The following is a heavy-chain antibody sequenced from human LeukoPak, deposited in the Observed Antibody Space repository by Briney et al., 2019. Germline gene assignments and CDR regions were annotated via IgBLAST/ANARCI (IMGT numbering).Heavy chain of an antibody. CDR2: IYDTGDT. V-gene: IGHV4-4*07. CDR1: GASVSRES. J-gene: IGHJ6*03. D-gene: IGHD2-21*02. CDR3: ARNGFRTSCGTGCYSDYMDV. Sequence: SETLSLTCIVSGASVSRESWTWIRQPAGKGLEWMGYIYDTGDTTYNPSLQSRLTMSVDTSKNQLSLRLTSVTAADTAVYYCARNGFRTSCGTGCYSDYMDVWGKGATVTVSS.